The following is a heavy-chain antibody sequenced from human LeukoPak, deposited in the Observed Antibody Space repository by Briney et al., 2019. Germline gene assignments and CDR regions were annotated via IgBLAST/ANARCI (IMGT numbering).Heavy chain of an antibody. D-gene: IGHD3-10*01. J-gene: IGHJ4*02. CDR3: ARDGSGQWLIGF. CDR2: ISYDGSNK. CDR1: GFTFSSYG. V-gene: IGHV3-30*03. Sequence: GGSLRLSCAASGFTFSSYGMHWVRQAPGKGLEWVAVISYDGSNKYYADSVKGRFTISRDNAKNSLYLQMNSLGAEDTAVYYCARDGSGQWLIGFWGQGTLVTVSS.